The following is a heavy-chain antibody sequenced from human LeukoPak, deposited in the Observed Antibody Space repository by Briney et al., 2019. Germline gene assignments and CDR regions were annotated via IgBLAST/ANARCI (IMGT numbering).Heavy chain of an antibody. CDR3: AKDFVRYNIQFDY. J-gene: IGHJ4*02. CDR1: GFMFNKYG. CDR2: ISGGGAGT. D-gene: IGHD1-14*01. V-gene: IGHV3-23*01. Sequence: QSGGSLRLSCVASGFMFNKYGMSWVRQAPGKGLEWVSVISGGGAGTYYADSVRGRFTISRDNSKNTLYLQMDSLRAEDTALYYCAKDFVRYNIQFDYWGQGALVTVSS.